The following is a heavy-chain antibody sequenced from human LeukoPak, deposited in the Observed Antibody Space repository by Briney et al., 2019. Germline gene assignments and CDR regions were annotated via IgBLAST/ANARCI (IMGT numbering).Heavy chain of an antibody. D-gene: IGHD3-10*01. CDR1: GFTFSSYG. CDR2: ISYDGSNK. CDR3: AKDLYGSGSTSVFYYYYGMDV. J-gene: IGHJ6*02. Sequence: PGRSLRLSCAASGFTFSSYGMHWVRQAPGKGLEWVAVISYDGSNKYYADSVKGRFTISRDNSKNTLYLQMNSLRAEDTAVYYCAKDLYGSGSTSVFYYYYGMDVWGQGTTVTVSS. V-gene: IGHV3-30*18.